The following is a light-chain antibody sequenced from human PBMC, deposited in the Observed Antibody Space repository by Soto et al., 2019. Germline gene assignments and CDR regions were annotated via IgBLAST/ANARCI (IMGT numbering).Light chain of an antibody. CDR1: QSVSRY. V-gene: IGKV3-15*01. Sequence: EIVLTQSPATLSLSPGERATLSCRASQSVSRYLAWYQQKPGQAPRVLIYGASTRAAGIPARFSGSGSGTEFILTISSLQSEDFAVYYCHEYNTWPWTFGQGTKVDIK. CDR3: HEYNTWPWT. J-gene: IGKJ1*01. CDR2: GAS.